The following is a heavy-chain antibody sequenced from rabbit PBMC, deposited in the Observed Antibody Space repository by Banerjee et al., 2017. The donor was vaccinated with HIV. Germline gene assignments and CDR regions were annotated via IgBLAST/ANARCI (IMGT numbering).Heavy chain of an antibody. CDR3: ARDGYSYNFNS. V-gene: IGHV1S45*01. CDR1: GFSFSSSYW. D-gene: IGHD7-1*01. CDR2: LSTGNSGRT. Sequence: QEQLVESGGGLVQLEGSLTLTCTASGFSFSSSYWICWVRQAPGKGLEWIACLSTGNSGRTYYASWAKGRFTISKTSSTTVTLQMTSLTAADTATYFCARDGYSYNFNSWGPGTLVTVS. J-gene: IGHJ4*01.